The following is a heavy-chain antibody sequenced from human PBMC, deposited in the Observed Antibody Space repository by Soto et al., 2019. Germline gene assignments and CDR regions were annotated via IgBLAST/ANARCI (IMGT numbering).Heavy chain of an antibody. CDR1: GYTFTSYD. D-gene: IGHD3-10*01. Sequence: ASVKVSCKASGYTFTSYDINWVRQATGQGLEWMGWINPNSGGTNYAQKFQGWVTMTRDTSISTAYMELSRLRSDDTAVYYCARGQDYYGSGSYGYYYMDVWGKGTTVTVSS. CDR3: ARGQDYYGSGSYGYYYMDV. J-gene: IGHJ6*03. V-gene: IGHV1-2*04. CDR2: INPNSGGT.